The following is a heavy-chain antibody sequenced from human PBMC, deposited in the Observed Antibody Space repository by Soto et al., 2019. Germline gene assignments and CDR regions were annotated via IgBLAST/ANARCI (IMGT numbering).Heavy chain of an antibody. CDR3: VSSVTTLFDY. Sequence: SETLSLTCAVSGGSISSGGYSWNWIRQPPGKGLEWIGYIYHSGSTYYNPSLKSRVTISVDRSKNQFSLNLSSVTAADTAVYYCVSSVTTLFDYWGQGTLVTVSS. J-gene: IGHJ4*02. CDR1: GGSISSGGYS. V-gene: IGHV4-30-2*01. D-gene: IGHD4-17*01. CDR2: IYHSGST.